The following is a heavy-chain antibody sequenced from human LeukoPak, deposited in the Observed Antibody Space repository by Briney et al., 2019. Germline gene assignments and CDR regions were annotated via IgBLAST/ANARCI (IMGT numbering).Heavy chain of an antibody. Sequence: GGSLRLSCAASGFTFSSYSMNWVRQAPGKGLEWVSSISSSSSYIYYADSVKGRFTISRDTAKNSLYLQMYSLTAEDTALYYCARYCTFRTCSGTKFDSWGPGTLVTVSS. J-gene: IGHJ4*02. D-gene: IGHD1-1*01. CDR3: ARYCTFRTCSGTKFDS. CDR2: ISSSSSYI. V-gene: IGHV3-21*04. CDR1: GFTFSSYS.